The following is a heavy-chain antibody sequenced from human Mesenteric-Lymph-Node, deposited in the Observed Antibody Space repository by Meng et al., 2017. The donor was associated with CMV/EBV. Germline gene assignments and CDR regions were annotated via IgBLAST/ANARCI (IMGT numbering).Heavy chain of an antibody. Sequence: QLQLQESGPGLVKPSETLSLTCTVSGGSISSSSYYWGWIRQPPGKGLEWIGNIYYSGSTYYNPSLKSRVTISVDTSKNQFSLKLSSVTAADTAVYYCARPHYYGSGSSPWFDPWGQGTLVTVSS. CDR1: GGSISSSSYY. CDR3: ARPHYYGSGSSPWFDP. CDR2: IYYSGST. J-gene: IGHJ5*02. V-gene: IGHV4-39*01. D-gene: IGHD3-10*01.